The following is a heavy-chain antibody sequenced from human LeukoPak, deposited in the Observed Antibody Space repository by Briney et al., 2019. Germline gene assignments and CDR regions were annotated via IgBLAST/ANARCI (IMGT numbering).Heavy chain of an antibody. CDR1: GGSISNSY. CDR2: IYSGST. CDR3: ASVPAL. J-gene: IGHJ4*02. Sequence: SETLSLTCTVSGGSISNSYWSWIRQLPGKGLEWIGYIYSGSTKYNPSLKSRVTISEDTSKNQISLKMTSLTAAYTAVYYCASVPALWGQGALVTVSS. V-gene: IGHV4-59*08.